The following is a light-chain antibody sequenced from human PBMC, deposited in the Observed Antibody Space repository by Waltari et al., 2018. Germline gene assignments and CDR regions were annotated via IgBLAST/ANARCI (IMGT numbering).Light chain of an antibody. CDR3: QKYGTRPAT. CDR2: DAS. V-gene: IGKV3-20*01. J-gene: IGKJ1*01. Sequence: EIVLTQSPASLSLSPGDRATLSCRASQSVGRTLAWYQQRPGQAPRLLIYDASSRATGIPDRLSGSGSGTDFSLTLSRLEPEDFAVYYCQKYGTRPATFGQGTKVEVK. CDR1: QSVGRT.